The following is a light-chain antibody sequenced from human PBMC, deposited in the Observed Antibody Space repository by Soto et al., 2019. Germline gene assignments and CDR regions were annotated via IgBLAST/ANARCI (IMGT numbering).Light chain of an antibody. V-gene: IGKV3-15*01. CDR2: GSS. CDR1: HSISDT. CDR3: QQYNSWTRT. Sequence: EIVMTQSPATLSVSPGERATLSCRAIHSISDTLAWYRQKPGQAPRLLIFGSSTRAPGIPAPFSASGSETEFTLTITTLQSADFAVSYCQQYNSWTRTFGQGTKVDI. J-gene: IGKJ1*01.